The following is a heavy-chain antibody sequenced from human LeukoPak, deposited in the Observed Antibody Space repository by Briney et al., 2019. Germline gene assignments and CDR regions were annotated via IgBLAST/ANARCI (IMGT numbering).Heavy chain of an antibody. Sequence: GGSLRLSCAASGFTFSSYGMHWVRQAPGKGLERVAFIRYDGSNKYYADSVKGRFTISRDNSKNTLYLQMNSLRAEDTAVYYCAKGHSSSWPVFDYWGQGTLVTVSS. V-gene: IGHV3-30*02. J-gene: IGHJ4*02. CDR2: IRYDGSNK. CDR3: AKGHSSSWPVFDY. CDR1: GFTFSSYG. D-gene: IGHD6-13*01.